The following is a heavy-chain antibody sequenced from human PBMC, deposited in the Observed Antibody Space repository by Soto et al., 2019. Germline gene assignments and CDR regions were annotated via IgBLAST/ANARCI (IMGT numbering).Heavy chain of an antibody. V-gene: IGHV3-23*01. CDR3: AKRNYGSEFDY. J-gene: IGHJ4*02. D-gene: IGHD3-10*01. CDR2: ISGSGGST. Sequence: EVQLLESGGGLVQPGGSLRLSCAASGFTFSSYAMNWVRQAPGKGLEWVSVISGSGGSTYYADSVKGRFTISRDNSKNKLYLQINSLRAEDTAVYYCAKRNYGSEFDYWGQGTLVTVSS. CDR1: GFTFSSYA.